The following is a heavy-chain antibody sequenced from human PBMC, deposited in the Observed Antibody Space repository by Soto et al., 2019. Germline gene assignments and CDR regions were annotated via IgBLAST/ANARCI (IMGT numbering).Heavy chain of an antibody. D-gene: IGHD3-10*01. J-gene: IGHJ5*02. CDR3: TIELSTYNWFDP. CDR1: GYSFIDYY. V-gene: IGHV1-2*02. CDR2: INPKSGAS. Sequence: ASVKVSCKAFGYSFIDYYIHWVLQAPGQGLEWMGWINPKSGASNYAQKFQGRVNMTGDTSLSAAYMELSSLTADDTAVYYCTIELSTYNWFDPWGQGTQVTVSS.